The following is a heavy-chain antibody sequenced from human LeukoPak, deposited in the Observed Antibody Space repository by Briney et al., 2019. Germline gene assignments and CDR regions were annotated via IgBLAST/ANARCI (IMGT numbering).Heavy chain of an antibody. D-gene: IGHD2-2*01. CDR1: GGSISSYY. J-gene: IGHJ6*03. CDR3: ARAVYCSSTSCPPRYYYYYYMDV. V-gene: IGHV4-59*01. Sequence: SETLSLTCTVSGGSISSYYWSWIRQPPGKGLEWIGYIYYSGSTNYNPSLKSRVTISVDTSKNQFSLKLSSVTAADTAVYYCARAVYCSSTSCPPRYYYYYYMDVWGKGTTVTVFS. CDR2: IYYSGST.